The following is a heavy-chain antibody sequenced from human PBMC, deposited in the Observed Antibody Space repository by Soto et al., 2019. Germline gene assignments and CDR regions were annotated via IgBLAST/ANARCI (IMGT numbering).Heavy chain of an antibody. J-gene: IGHJ5*02. Sequence: ASVKVSCKASGYTFTGYYMHWVRQAPGQGLEWIGWINPNSGGTNYAQKFQGWVTMTRDTSISTAYMELSRLRSDDTAVYYCARGRVADFASFDPWGQGTLVTVSS. CDR3: ARGRVADFASFDP. CDR2: INPNSGGT. V-gene: IGHV1-2*04. D-gene: IGHD2-15*01. CDR1: GYTFTGYY.